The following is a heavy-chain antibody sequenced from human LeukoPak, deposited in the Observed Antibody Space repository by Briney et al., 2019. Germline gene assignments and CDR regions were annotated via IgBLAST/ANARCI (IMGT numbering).Heavy chain of an antibody. D-gene: IGHD6-19*01. J-gene: IGHJ6*03. Sequence: APVNVSCKASGYTFTSYDINWVRQATGQGLEWMGWMNPNSGNTGYAQKFQGRVTITRNTSISTAYMELSSLRSEDTAVYYCARGGGSGWYNYYYYYMDVWGKGTTVTVSS. V-gene: IGHV1-8*03. CDR1: GYTFTSYD. CDR3: ARGGGSGWYNYYYYYMDV. CDR2: MNPNSGNT.